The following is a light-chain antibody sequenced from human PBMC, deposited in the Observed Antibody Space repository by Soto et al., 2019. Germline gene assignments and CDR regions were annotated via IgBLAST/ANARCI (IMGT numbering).Light chain of an antibody. J-gene: IGKJ1*01. Sequence: EIVMTQSPATLSVSPGERATLSCRASQSVTTNLAWYQQKPGQPPRLLIYGLSTRATGIPARFSGSGSGTDFTLTISSLQSEDFAVYYCQQYHNWPRTFGQGTKVDIK. CDR2: GLS. V-gene: IGKV3-15*01. CDR3: QQYHNWPRT. CDR1: QSVTTN.